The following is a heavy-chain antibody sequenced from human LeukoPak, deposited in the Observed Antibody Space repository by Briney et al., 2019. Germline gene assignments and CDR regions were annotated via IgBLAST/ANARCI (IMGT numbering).Heavy chain of an antibody. CDR3: ARARGWLPNYFDY. D-gene: IGHD3-22*01. CDR1: GFTFSNYS. J-gene: IGHJ4*02. Sequence: GGSLRLSCAASGFTFSNYSMNWVRQAPGKGLEWVSYISSSSSTIYYADSVKGRFTISRDNAKNSLYLQMNSLRAEDTAVYYCARARGWLPNYFDYWGQGTLVTVSS. CDR2: ISSSSSTI. V-gene: IGHV3-48*01.